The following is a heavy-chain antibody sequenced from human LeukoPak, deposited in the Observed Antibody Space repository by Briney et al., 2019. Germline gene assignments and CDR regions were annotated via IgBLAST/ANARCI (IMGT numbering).Heavy chain of an antibody. J-gene: IGHJ4*02. V-gene: IGHV1-18*01. CDR3: ARLLGWFGELWVFDY. CDR1: GYTFTSYG. CDR2: ISAYNGNT. D-gene: IGHD3-10*01. Sequence: AASVKVSCKASGYTFTSYGISWVRQAPGQGLEWMGWISAYNGNTNYVQKLQGRVTMTTDTSTSTAYMELRSLRSDDTAVYYCARLLGWFGELWVFDYWGQGTLVTVSS.